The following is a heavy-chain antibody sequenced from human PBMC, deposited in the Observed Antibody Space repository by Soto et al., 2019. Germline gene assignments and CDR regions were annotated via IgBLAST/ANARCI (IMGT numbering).Heavy chain of an antibody. J-gene: IGHJ6*02. CDR1: GGSFSGYY. CDR2: INNSGRS. CDR3: AKGLGEYYFGLDV. V-gene: IGHV4-34*01. Sequence: SETLSLTCEVCGGSFSGYYWGWIRQPPGKGLEWIGEINNSGRSKYTSPLKSRVTISVDTSKNQFSLKMHSVTAADTATYYCAKGLGEYYFGLDVWGQGTTVTVSS.